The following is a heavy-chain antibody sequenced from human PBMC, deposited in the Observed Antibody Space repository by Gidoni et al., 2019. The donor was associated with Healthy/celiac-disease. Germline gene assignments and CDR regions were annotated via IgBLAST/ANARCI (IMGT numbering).Heavy chain of an antibody. V-gene: IGHV4-39*01. D-gene: IGHD2-8*01. Sequence: QLQLQESGPGLVKPSETLSLTCTVSGGSICSSSYYWGWIRQPPGKGLEWIGSIYYSGSTYYNPSLKSRVTISVDTSKNQFSLKLSSVTAADTAVYYCARARGAYCTNGVCYGVYFDYWGQGTLVTVSS. CDR2: IYYSGST. CDR1: GGSICSSSYY. CDR3: ARARGAYCTNGVCYGVYFDY. J-gene: IGHJ4*02.